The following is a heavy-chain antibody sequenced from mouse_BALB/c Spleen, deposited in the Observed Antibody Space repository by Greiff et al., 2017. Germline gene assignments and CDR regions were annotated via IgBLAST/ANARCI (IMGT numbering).Heavy chain of an antibody. CDR2: ISSGGSYT. CDR1: GFTFSSYA. V-gene: IGHV5-9-4*01. J-gene: IGHJ4*01. CDR3: AREAMITRFAMDY. Sequence: EVKLVESGGGLVKPGGSLKLSCAASGFTFSSYAMSWVRQSPEKRLEWVAEISSGGSYTYYPDTVTGRFTISRDNAKNTLYLEMSSLRSEDTAMYYCAREAMITRFAMDYWGQGTSVTVSS. D-gene: IGHD2-4*01.